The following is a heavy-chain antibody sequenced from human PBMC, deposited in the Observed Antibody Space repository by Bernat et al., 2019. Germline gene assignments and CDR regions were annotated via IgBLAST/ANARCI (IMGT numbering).Heavy chain of an antibody. CDR3: ARGVEMAAGYGVRDAFDI. CDR2: IYYTGST. V-gene: IGHV4-30-4*01. CDR1: GGSISSGDYY. Sequence: QVQLQESGPGLVKPSQTLSLTCTVSGGSISSGDYYWSWIRQPPGKGLEWIGYIYYTGSTYYNPSLKSRVTISVDTSKNQFSLKLSSMTAADTAVYYCARGVEMAAGYGVRDAFDIWGQGTMVTVSS. J-gene: IGHJ3*02. D-gene: IGHD5-24*01.